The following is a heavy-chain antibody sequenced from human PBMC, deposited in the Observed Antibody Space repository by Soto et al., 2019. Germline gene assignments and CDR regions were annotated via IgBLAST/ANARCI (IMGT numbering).Heavy chain of an antibody. J-gene: IGHJ6*02. Sequence: QVQLVQSGAEVKKPGSSVKVSCKASGGTFSSYAISWVRQAPGQGLAWMGGIIPIFGTANYAQKFQGRVTITADKSTSTAYMELSSLRSEDTAVYYCARVADIVVVTAYYYGMDVWGQGTTVTVSS. V-gene: IGHV1-69*06. CDR2: IIPIFGTA. D-gene: IGHD2-21*02. CDR1: GGTFSSYA. CDR3: ARVADIVVVTAYYYGMDV.